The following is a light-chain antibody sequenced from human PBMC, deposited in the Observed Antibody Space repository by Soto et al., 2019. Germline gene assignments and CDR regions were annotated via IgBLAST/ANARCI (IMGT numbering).Light chain of an antibody. J-gene: IGKJ5*01. V-gene: IGKV1-12*01. CDR2: SAS. Sequence: DIEVTQSQPYMAASVGARVTRTCRARQDIGNWMTWYQQKPGKAPHLLIYSASTLVRGVPPRFSGSGSGTEFILTICGLQAEESLTYYCHLATSFPITSGQGARLEIK. CDR3: HLATSFPIT. CDR1: QDIGNW.